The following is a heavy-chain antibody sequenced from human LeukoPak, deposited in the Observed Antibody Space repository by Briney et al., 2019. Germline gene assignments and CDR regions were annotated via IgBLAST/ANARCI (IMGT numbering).Heavy chain of an antibody. Sequence: SSVKVSCKASGYTFTSYDINWVRQAAGQGRDWMGLMNPNSGNTGYAQKFQGRVNMTKNTSITTAYMALSSLRSEETAVYYCARALSWTTESYYYMDVWGKGTTVSVSS. D-gene: IGHD3/OR15-3a*01. CDR3: ARALSWTTESYYYMDV. J-gene: IGHJ6*03. V-gene: IGHV1-8*01. CDR2: MNPNSGNT. CDR1: GYTFTSYD.